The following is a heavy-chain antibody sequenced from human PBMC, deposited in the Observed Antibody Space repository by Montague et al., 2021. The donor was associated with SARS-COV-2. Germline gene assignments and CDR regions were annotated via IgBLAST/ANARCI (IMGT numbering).Heavy chain of an antibody. J-gene: IGHJ4*02. CDR1: GGSFSDCH. V-gene: IGHV4-34*01. D-gene: IGHD1-1*01. Sequence: SETLSLTCAVYGGSFSDCHWTWIRQSPGGGLEWIGQINYGGSTKYNPSLRSRVTISIDTSKNQFSLKLTSVTAADTAVYYCARGAPGYWGQGTPVTVSS. CDR2: INYGGST. CDR3: ARGAPGY.